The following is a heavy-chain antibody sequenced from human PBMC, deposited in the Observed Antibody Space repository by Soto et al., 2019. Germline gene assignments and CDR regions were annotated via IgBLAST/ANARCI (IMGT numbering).Heavy chain of an antibody. CDR3: ARHPDDSLYYGMDV. CDR2: IDPSDSYT. J-gene: IGHJ6*02. Sequence: PXESLTISGKSSGYSFTSYWISLVRQMPGKGLEWMGRIDPSDSYTNYSPSFQGHVTISADKSISTAYLQWSSLKASDTAMYYCARHPDDSLYYGMDVWGQGTTVTVSS. D-gene: IGHD1-1*01. V-gene: IGHV5-10-1*01. CDR1: GYSFTSYW.